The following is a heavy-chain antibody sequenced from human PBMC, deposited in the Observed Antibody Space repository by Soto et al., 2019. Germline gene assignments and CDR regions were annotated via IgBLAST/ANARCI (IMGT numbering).Heavy chain of an antibody. CDR1: GGSFSGYY. V-gene: IGHV4-34*01. D-gene: IGHD3-3*01. CDR3: ARGRRLLRFLVYGMDV. J-gene: IGHJ6*02. Sequence: PSETLSLTCAVYGGSFSGYYWSWIRQPPGKGLEWIGEINHSGSTNYNPSLKGRVTISVDTSKNLFSLKLSSVTAADTAVYYCARGRRLLRFLVYGMDVWGQGTTVIVSS. CDR2: INHSGST.